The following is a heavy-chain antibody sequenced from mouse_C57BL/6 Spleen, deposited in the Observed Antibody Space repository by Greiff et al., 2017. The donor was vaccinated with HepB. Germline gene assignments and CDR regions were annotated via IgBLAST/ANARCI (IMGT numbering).Heavy chain of an antibody. CDR1: GFSLTSYG. V-gene: IGHV2-4*01. Sequence: VQRVESGPGLVQPSQSLSITCTVSGFSLTSYGVHWVRQPPGKGLEWLGVIWSGGSTDYNAAFISRLSISKDNSKSQVFFKMNSLQADDTAIYYCASAGEVYDGYYYAMDYWGQGTSVTVSS. J-gene: IGHJ4*01. CDR2: IWSGGST. CDR3: ASAGEVYDGYYYAMDY. D-gene: IGHD2-3*01.